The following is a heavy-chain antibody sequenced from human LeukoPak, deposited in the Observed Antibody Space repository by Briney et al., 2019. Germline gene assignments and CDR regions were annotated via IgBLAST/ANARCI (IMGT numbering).Heavy chain of an antibody. Sequence: ASVKVSCKASGYTFTSYYIHWVRQAPGQGLEWMGLINPSGGNTNYAQKFQGRVTTTRDTSTSTVYMELSSLRSEDTAVYYCARGPSITMVRGGQWYYYMDVWGKGTTVTISS. CDR1: GYTFTSYY. CDR3: ARGPSITMVRGGQWYYYMDV. V-gene: IGHV1-46*01. J-gene: IGHJ6*03. CDR2: INPSGGNT. D-gene: IGHD3-10*01.